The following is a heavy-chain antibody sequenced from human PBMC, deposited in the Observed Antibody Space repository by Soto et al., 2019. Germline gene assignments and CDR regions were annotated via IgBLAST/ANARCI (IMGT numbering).Heavy chain of an antibody. CDR2: INSDASRT. CDR1: GFTFSTYW. V-gene: IGHV3-74*01. Sequence: EVQLVESGGGLVQPGGSLRLSCTASGFTFSTYWMHWVRQAPGKGLVWVSRINSDASRTTYVDSVKGRFTISRDNAKNTLYLQMNSLTAEDTAVYYCTRGIGGRGDHWGQGTLVTVSS. J-gene: IGHJ4*02. D-gene: IGHD2-21*01. CDR3: TRGIGGRGDH.